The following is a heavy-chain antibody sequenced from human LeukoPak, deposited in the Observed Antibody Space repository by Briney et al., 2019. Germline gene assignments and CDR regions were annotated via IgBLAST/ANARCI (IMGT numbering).Heavy chain of an antibody. Sequence: GGSLRLSCAASGFTFSSYSMNWVRQAPGKGLEWVSSISSSSSYIYYADSVKGRFTISRDNSKNTLYLQMNSLRAEDTAVYYCASRYCSGGSCYRDDAFDIWGQGTMVTVSS. CDR1: GFTFSSYS. CDR3: ASRYCSGGSCYRDDAFDI. D-gene: IGHD2-15*01. CDR2: ISSSSSYI. V-gene: IGHV3-21*01. J-gene: IGHJ3*02.